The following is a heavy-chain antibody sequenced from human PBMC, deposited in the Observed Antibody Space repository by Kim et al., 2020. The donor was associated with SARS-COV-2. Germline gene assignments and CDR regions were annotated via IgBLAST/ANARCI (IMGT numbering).Heavy chain of an antibody. CDR2: ISWNSGSI. CDR1: GFTFDDYA. J-gene: IGHJ4*02. Sequence: GGSLRLSCAASGFTFDDYAMHWVRQAPGKGLEWVSGISWNSGSIGYADSVKGRFTISRDNAKNSLYLQMNSLRAEDTALYYCAKDTSKYYYDSSGFDYWGQGTLVTVSS. D-gene: IGHD3-22*01. CDR3: AKDTSKYYYDSSGFDY. V-gene: IGHV3-9*01.